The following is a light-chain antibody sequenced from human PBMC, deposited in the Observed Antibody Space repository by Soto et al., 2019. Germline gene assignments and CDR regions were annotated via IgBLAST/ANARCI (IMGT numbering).Light chain of an antibody. CDR3: QQCGGSPLCS. Sequence: EIVLTQSPGTLSLSPGERATLSCTASQSVTSSCLAWYQRKPGQAPRLLIHTTSIRATDIPDKFSGSGSGTDFTLTISRLQPQDSAVYYCQQCGGSPLCSFGPGTRVDI. CDR2: TTS. CDR1: QSVTSSC. J-gene: IGKJ3*01. V-gene: IGKV3-20*01.